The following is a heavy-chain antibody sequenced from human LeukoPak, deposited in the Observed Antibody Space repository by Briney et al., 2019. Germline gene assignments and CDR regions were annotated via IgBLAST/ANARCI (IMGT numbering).Heavy chain of an antibody. CDR3: ARVGLKDYYYYMDV. CDR1: GGTFSSYA. CDR2: IIPIFGTA. V-gene: IGHV1-69*05. Sequence: AASVKVSCKASGGTFSSYAISWVRQAPGQGLEWMGRIIPIFGTANYAQKFQGRVTITTDECTSTAYMELSSRRSEDTAVYYCARVGLKDYYYYMDVGGKGTTVTVSS. D-gene: IGHD1-26*01. J-gene: IGHJ6*03.